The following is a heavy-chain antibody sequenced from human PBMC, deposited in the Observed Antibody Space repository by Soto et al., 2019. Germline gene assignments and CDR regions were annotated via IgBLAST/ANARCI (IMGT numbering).Heavy chain of an antibody. CDR1: VYTFSSYG. CDR3: ARSLGSSSWYDY. CDR2: ISAYNGNT. J-gene: IGHJ4*02. Sequence: GASVKVSCKASVYTFSSYGISWVRQAPGQGLQWVGWISAYNGNTNYAQKLQGRVTMTRDTSTTTAYMELRSLRSDDTAVYYCARSLGSSSWYDYWGQGTLVTVSS. V-gene: IGHV1-18*01. D-gene: IGHD6-13*01.